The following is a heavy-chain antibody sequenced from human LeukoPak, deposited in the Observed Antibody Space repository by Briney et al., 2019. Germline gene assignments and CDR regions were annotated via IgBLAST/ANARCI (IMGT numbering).Heavy chain of an antibody. CDR3: ARHQYGLLWFGEPDAGAFDI. J-gene: IGHJ3*02. CDR2: IIPIFGTA. D-gene: IGHD3-10*01. V-gene: IGHV1-69*05. Sequence: SVKVSCKASGGTFSSYAISWVRQAPGQGLEWMGGIIPIFGTANYAQKFQGRVTITTDESTSTAYMELSSLRSEDTAVYYSARHQYGLLWFGEPDAGAFDIWGQGTMVTVSS. CDR1: GGTFSSYA.